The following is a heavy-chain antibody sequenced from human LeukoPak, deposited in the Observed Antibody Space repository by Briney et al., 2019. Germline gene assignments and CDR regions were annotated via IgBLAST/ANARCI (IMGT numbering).Heavy chain of an antibody. D-gene: IGHD5-18*01. CDR3: ARVQNSYGYYFDY. V-gene: IGHV3-30-3*01. Sequence: GGSLRLSCAASGFTFSSYAMHWVRQAPGKGLEWVAVISYDGSNKYYADSVKGRFTISRDNSKNTLYLQMNSLRAEDTAVYYCARVQNSYGYYFDYWGQGTLVTVSS. CDR2: ISYDGSNK. J-gene: IGHJ4*02. CDR1: GFTFSSYA.